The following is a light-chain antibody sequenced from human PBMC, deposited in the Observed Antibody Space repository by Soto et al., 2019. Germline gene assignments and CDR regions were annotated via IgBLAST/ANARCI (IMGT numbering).Light chain of an antibody. J-gene: IGKJ2*01. V-gene: IGKV1-39*01. CDR3: QPRYIAPYT. CDR2: YVS. CDR1: QAIRTF. Sequence: DIQMTQSPSSLYPSVGDRVTITCRASQAIRTFLNWYRQKPGKAPELLVDYVSTLHSGVSSRCKGSGSGTDFTLTMTNLQPKDLSTYYSQPRYIAPYTVGQGTKL.